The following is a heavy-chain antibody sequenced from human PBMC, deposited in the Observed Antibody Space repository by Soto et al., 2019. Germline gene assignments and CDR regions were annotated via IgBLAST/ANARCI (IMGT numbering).Heavy chain of an antibody. J-gene: IGHJ5*02. CDR3: TKDSTTGLLDP. D-gene: IGHD1-26*01. CDR2: ISYDGRFT. Sequence: PGGSLRLSCAASGFSFSVYGMHWVRQAPSKGLEWVAAISYDGRFTYYADSVKGRFTISRENSKNTLFLHMNSLRPEDTALYYCTKDSTTGLLDPWGQGTLVTVSS. V-gene: IGHV3-30*18. CDR1: GFSFSVYG.